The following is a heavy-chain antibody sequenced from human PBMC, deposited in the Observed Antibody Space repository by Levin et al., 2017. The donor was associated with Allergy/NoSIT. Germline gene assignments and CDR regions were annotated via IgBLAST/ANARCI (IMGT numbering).Heavy chain of an antibody. CDR3: ARVCFDWLLYEGMDV. V-gene: IGHV3-7*01. D-gene: IGHD3-9*01. J-gene: IGHJ6*02. CDR2: IKQDGSEK. Sequence: GESLKISCAASGFTFSSYWMSWVRQAPGKGLEWVANIKQDGSEKYYVDSVKGRFTISRDNAKNSLYLQMNSLRAEDTAVYYCARVCFDWLLYEGMDVWGQGTTVTVSS. CDR1: GFTFSSYW.